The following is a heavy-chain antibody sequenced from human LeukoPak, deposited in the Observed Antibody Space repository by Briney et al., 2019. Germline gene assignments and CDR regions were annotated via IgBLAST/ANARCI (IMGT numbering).Heavy chain of an antibody. CDR3: AKDRWTEVDAFDI. J-gene: IGHJ3*02. V-gene: IGHV3-23*01. Sequence: GGSLRLSCAASGFTFSSHAMSWVRQAPGKGLEWVSAISGSGGSTYSADSVKGRFTISRDNSKNTLYLQMNSLRADDTAVYYCAKDRWTEVDAFDIWGQGTMVTVSS. D-gene: IGHD1-1*01. CDR2: ISGSGGST. CDR1: GFTFSSHA.